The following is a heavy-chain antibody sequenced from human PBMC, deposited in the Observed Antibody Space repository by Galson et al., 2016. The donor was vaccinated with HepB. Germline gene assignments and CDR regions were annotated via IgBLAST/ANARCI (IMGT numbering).Heavy chain of an antibody. V-gene: IGHV4-34*01. CDR3: ARIMQWPPSDF. J-gene: IGHJ4*02. D-gene: IGHD6-19*01. Sequence: SETLSLTCAVYGGSLSGYYWTWIRQPPGKGLEWIGQINQSKNTNYNPSLESRVTISVDTSKNQFSLKLISVTAADTGVYYCARIMQWPPSDFWGQGTLVTVSP. CDR1: GGSLSGYY. CDR2: INQSKNT.